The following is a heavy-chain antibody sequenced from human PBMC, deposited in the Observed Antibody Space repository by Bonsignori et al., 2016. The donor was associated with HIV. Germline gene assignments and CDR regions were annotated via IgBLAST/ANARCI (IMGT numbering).Heavy chain of an antibody. CDR1: GFTFRNYV. CDR2: ISGSGSST. D-gene: IGHD3-3*01. V-gene: IGHV3-23*01. CDR3: GGTYYDFWSGYAPFDY. Sequence: GFTFRNYVMSWVRQAPGKGLEWVSAISGSGSSTYYADSVKGRFTISRDNSKNAIFLQMNSLRDEDMAVYYCGGTYYDFWSGYAPFDYWGQGTLVSVSS. J-gene: IGHJ4*02.